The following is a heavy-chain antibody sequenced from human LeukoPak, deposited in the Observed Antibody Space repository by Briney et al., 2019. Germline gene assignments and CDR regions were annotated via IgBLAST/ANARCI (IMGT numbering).Heavy chain of an antibody. J-gene: IGHJ4*02. Sequence: PGGSLRLSCAASGFTFSNYAMHWVRQAPGKGLEWIAIISYDGSNNNYADSVEGRFTVSRDNSKNTLYLQMNSLRAEDTAVYYCAKGTDRYRYYFDYWGQGTLVTVSS. V-gene: IGHV3-30*18. CDR2: ISYDGSNN. D-gene: IGHD3-9*01. CDR1: GFTFSNYA. CDR3: AKGTDRYRYYFDY.